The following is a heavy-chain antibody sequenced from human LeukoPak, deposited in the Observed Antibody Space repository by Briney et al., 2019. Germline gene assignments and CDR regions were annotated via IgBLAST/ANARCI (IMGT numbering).Heavy chain of an antibody. CDR2: IYYSGST. CDR1: GGSISSGDYY. J-gene: IGHJ4*02. CDR3: ASTPILRFLEWFSIDY. Sequence: SETLSLTCTVSGGSISSGDYYWSWIRQPPGKGLEWIGYIYYSGSTYYNPSLKSRVTISVDTSKNQFSLKLSSVTAADTAVYYCASTPILRFLEWFSIDYWGQGTLVTVSS. V-gene: IGHV4-30-4*01. D-gene: IGHD3-3*01.